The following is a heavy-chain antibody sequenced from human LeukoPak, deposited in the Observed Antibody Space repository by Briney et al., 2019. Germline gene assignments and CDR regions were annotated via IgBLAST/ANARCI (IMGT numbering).Heavy chain of an antibody. Sequence: SETLSLTCTVSGGSISSYYWSWIRQPPGKGLEWIGYIYYSGSTNYNPSLKSRVTISVDTSKNQFSLKLSSVTAADTAVYYCARAGSYYYYYMDVWGKGTTVTVSS. CDR2: IYYSGST. J-gene: IGHJ6*03. V-gene: IGHV4-59*01. D-gene: IGHD6-25*01. CDR3: ARAGSYYYYYMDV. CDR1: GGSISSYY.